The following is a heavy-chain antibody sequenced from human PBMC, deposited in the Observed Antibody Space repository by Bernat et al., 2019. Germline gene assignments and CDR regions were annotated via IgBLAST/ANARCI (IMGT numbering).Heavy chain of an antibody. CDR2: IYYSGST. CDR1: GGSISSSSYY. D-gene: IGHD6-13*01. J-gene: IGHJ3*02. CDR3: ARQPASHGSSWATFDDAFDI. V-gene: IGHV4-39*01. Sequence: QLQLQESGPGLVKPSETLSLTCTVSGGSISSSSYYWGWIRQPPGKGLEWIGSIYYSGSTYYNPSLKSRVTISVDTSKNQFSLKLSSVTAADTAVYYCARQPASHGSSWATFDDAFDIWGQGTMVTVSS.